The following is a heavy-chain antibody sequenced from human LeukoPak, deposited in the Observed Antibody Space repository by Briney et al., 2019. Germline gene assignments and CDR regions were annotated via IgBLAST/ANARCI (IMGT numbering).Heavy chain of an antibody. CDR2: IYYSGST. J-gene: IGHJ5*02. D-gene: IGHD2-8*02. V-gene: IGHV4-39*07. CDR1: GGSISSSSYY. Sequence: PSETLSLTCTVSGGSISSSSYYWGWIRQPPGTGLEWIGSIYYSGSTYYNPSLKSRVTISVDTSKNQFSLRLSSVTAEDTAVYYCARVFPGPSDTGWFEPWGQGTLVTVSS. CDR3: ARVFPGPSDTGWFEP.